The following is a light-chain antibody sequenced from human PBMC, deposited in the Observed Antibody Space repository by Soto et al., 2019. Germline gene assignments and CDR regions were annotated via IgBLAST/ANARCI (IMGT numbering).Light chain of an antibody. Sequence: EIVMTQSPATLSVSPGERATLSCRASQSVSSNLAWYQHKPGQAPRLLIYGASTRATGIPARFSASGSGTVFSLTISSLQSEDFAVYYCQQYNNWPPKQYTFGQGTKLEIE. CDR3: QQYNNWPPKQYT. V-gene: IGKV3-15*01. J-gene: IGKJ2*01. CDR1: QSVSSN. CDR2: GAS.